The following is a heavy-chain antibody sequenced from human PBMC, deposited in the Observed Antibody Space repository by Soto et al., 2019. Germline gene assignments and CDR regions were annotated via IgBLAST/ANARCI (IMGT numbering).Heavy chain of an antibody. J-gene: IGHJ5*02. CDR2: IYNSETT. D-gene: IGHD3-10*01. Sequence: SDTLSLTCIVSGGSFSSYHWSWIRQPPGKGLEWIGYIYNSETTNYNPSLMSRVAISEDTSKNQFSLKLTSVTAADTAVYYCARGFDWFDRWGQGTLVTVSS. CDR3: ARGFDWFDR. V-gene: IGHV4-59*01. CDR1: GGSFSSYH.